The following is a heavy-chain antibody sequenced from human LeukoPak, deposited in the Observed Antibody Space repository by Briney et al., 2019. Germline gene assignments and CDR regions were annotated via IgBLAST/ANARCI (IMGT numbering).Heavy chain of an antibody. J-gene: IGHJ5*02. Sequence: GSLRLSCAASGFTFSSYEMNWVRQAPGKGLEWVSYISSSGSTIYYTDSVKGRFTISRDNAKNSLYLQMNSLRAEDTAVYYCATLYYDFWSGWFDPWGQGTLVTVSS. V-gene: IGHV3-48*03. D-gene: IGHD3-3*01. CDR2: ISSSGSTI. CDR1: GFTFSSYE. CDR3: ATLYYDFWSGWFDP.